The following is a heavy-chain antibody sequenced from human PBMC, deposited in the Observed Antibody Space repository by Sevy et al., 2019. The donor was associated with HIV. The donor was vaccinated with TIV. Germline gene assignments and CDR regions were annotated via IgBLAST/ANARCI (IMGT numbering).Heavy chain of an antibody. D-gene: IGHD3-22*01. CDR1: GYSFTSYW. CDR2: IYPGDSDI. CDR3: AKAYYDSSGELGYGMDV. J-gene: IGHJ6*02. Sequence: GESRKISCKGSGYSFTSYWIGWVRQMPGKGLEWMGIIYPGDSDIRYSPSFQGQVTISADKSISTAYLQWSSLKASDTAMYYCAKAYYDSSGELGYGMDVWGQGTTVTVSS. V-gene: IGHV5-51*01.